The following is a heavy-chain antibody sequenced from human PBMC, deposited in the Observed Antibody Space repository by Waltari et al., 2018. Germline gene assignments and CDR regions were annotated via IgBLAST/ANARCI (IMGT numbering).Heavy chain of an antibody. D-gene: IGHD3-22*01. CDR3: ARNPRYDSPD. CDR2: TYSGGYT. V-gene: IGHV3-66*02. J-gene: IGHJ4*02. CDR1: GFTVSNNY. Sequence: EVQLAESGGGLVQPGGSLRISCAASGFTVSNNYMSWVRQAPGKGLECVSLTYSGGYTQYADSVKGRFTISRDNSKNTLYLQMNSLRVEDTAVYYCARNPRYDSPDWGQGTLVTVSS.